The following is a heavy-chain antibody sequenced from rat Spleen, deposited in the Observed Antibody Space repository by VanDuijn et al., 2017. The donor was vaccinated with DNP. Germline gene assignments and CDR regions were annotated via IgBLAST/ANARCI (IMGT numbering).Heavy chain of an antibody. CDR2: ISYNGGTP. J-gene: IGHJ2*01. D-gene: IGHD1-4*01. Sequence: EVKLVESGGGLVQPGRSLKLSCAASGFIFSNYWMTWIRQAPAKGLEWVATISYNGGTPYYRDSVKGRFTISRDNAQSTLYLQMDSLRSEDTATYYCASRPPPTRGPFDYWGQGVTVTVSS. CDR3: ASRPPPTRGPFDY. CDR1: GFIFSNYW. V-gene: IGHV5-29*01.